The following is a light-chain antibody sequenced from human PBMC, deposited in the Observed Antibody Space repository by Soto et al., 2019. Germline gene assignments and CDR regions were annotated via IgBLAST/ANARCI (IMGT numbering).Light chain of an antibody. J-gene: IGKJ5*01. CDR1: QSVSSY. V-gene: IGKV3-11*01. Sequence: EIVLTQSRATLSLSPGERATLSCRASQSVSSYLAWYQQKPGQAPRLLIYDPSKRATGIPARFSGSGSGTDFTLTISSLEPEDFAVYYCQQRSNWPPITFGQGTRLEIK. CDR3: QQRSNWPPIT. CDR2: DPS.